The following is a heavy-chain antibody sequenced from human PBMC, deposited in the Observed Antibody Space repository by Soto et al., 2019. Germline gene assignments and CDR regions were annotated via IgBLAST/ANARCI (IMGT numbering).Heavy chain of an antibody. J-gene: IGHJ6*03. D-gene: IGHD1-1*01. CDR2: IIPILGIA. CDR1: GGTFSIYT. CDR3: ARYRTYSHYYYYMDV. V-gene: IGHV1-69*02. Sequence: GASVKVSCKASGGTFSIYTISWVRQAPGQGLEWMGRIIPILGIANYAQKFQGRVTITADKSTSTAYMELSSLRSEDTAVYYCARYRTYSHYYYYMDVWGKGTTVTVSS.